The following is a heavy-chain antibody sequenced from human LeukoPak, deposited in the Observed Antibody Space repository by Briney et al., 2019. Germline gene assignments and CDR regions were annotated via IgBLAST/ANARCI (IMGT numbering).Heavy chain of an antibody. CDR3: ARYCGGDCYVMAV. CDR2: IKQDGSEK. CDR1: GFTFSSYW. Sequence: GGSLRLSCTASGFTFSSYWMSWVRQAPGKGLEWVANIKQDGSEKDYVDSVKGRFTISRDNPKNSLYLQMNSLRAEDTAVYYCARYCGGDCYVMAVWGKGTTFTASS. V-gene: IGHV3-7*01. D-gene: IGHD2-21*02. J-gene: IGHJ6*04.